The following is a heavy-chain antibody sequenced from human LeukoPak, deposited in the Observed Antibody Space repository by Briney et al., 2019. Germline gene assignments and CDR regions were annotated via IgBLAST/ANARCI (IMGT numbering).Heavy chain of an antibody. CDR2: ISGSGSST. Sequence: GGSLRLSCAASGFTFSSSGMSWVRQAPGKGLEWVSTISGSGSSTYYADSVKGRFTISRDNSKNTLYLQMNSLRAEDTAIYYCAKRDSSNMAFFDPWGQGTLVTVSS. CDR3: AKRDSSNMAFFDP. D-gene: IGHD6-13*01. CDR1: GFTFSSSG. J-gene: IGHJ5*02. V-gene: IGHV3-23*01.